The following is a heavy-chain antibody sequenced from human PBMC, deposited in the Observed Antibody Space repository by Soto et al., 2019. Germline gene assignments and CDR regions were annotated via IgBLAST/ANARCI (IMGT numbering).Heavy chain of an antibody. D-gene: IGHD6-19*01. CDR1: GFTFNSYA. Sequence: QPGGSLRLSCSASGFTFNSYAMHWVRQAPGKGLEFLSAISSYGADTYYADSVKGRFAISRDNSKNTLYLQMSSLRAEDTALYYCVKEGYMRSDWYGQFDYWGQGALVTVSS. V-gene: IGHV3-64D*06. CDR2: ISSYGADT. CDR3: VKEGYMRSDWYGQFDY. J-gene: IGHJ4*02.